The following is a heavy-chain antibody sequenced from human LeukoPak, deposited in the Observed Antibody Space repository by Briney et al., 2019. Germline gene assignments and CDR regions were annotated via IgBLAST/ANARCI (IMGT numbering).Heavy chain of an antibody. CDR1: GGSFSGYY. J-gene: IGHJ6*03. V-gene: IGHV4-34*01. CDR2: INHSGST. CDR3: ARRGSSSGYYYYYMDV. Sequence: SETLSLTCAVYGGSFSGYYWSWIRQPPGKGLEWIGEINHSGSTNYNPSLKSRATISVDTSKNQFSLKLSSVTAADTAVYYCARRGSSSGYYYYYMDVWGKGTTVTVSS. D-gene: IGHD6-6*01.